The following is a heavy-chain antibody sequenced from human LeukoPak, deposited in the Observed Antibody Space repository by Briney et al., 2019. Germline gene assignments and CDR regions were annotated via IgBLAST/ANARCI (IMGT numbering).Heavy chain of an antibody. V-gene: IGHV1-18*01. CDR3: ASFNWNDAAGSFDI. CDR1: VYTFTSYG. CDR2: ISAYNGNT. D-gene: IGHD1-20*01. J-gene: IGHJ3*02. Sequence: ASVKVTFKASVYTFTSYGFSWVRQAPGQGLEWMGWISAYNGNTNYAQKLQGRVTMTTDTSTSTAYMELRSLRSDDTAVYYCASFNWNDAAGSFDIWGQGTMVTVSS.